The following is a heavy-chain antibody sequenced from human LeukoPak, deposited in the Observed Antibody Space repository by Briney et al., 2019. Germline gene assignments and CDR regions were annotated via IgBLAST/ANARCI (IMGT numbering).Heavy chain of an antibody. CDR1: GYTFTGYG. CDR3: ARWAYYYDSSGRNGNFDY. CDR2: ISAYNGNT. Sequence: ASVKVSCKASGYTFTGYGISWVRQAPGQGLEWMGWISAYNGNTNYAQKLQGRVTMTTDTSTSTAYMELRSLRSDDTAVYYCARWAYYYDSSGRNGNFDYWGQGTLVTVSS. D-gene: IGHD3-22*01. V-gene: IGHV1-18*01. J-gene: IGHJ4*02.